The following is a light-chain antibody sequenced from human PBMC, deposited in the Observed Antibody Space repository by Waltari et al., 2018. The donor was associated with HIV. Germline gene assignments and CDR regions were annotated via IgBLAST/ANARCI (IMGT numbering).Light chain of an antibody. CDR1: LLPKKY. CDR3: YSTDTNGHPL. V-gene: IGLV3-10*01. CDR2: EYN. Sequence: SYELTQPPSVSVSPGQTARITCSGELLPKKYSYWYQHKSGQAPVLVIYEYNKRPSGIPERFSASSSGTMATLTFSGAQVEDEADYYCYSTDTNGHPLFGGGTKLTVL. J-gene: IGLJ2*01.